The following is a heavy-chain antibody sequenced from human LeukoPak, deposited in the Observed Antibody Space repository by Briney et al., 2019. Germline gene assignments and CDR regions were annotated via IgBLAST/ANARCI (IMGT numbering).Heavy chain of an antibody. CDR3: TRDGSSGCNDY. D-gene: IGHD6-19*01. V-gene: IGHV3-49*03. CDR1: GFTFGDYA. J-gene: IGHJ4*02. Sequence: PGRSLRLSCTASGFTFGDYAMSWFRQAPRKGLEWVGFIRSKAYGGTTEYAASVKGRFTISRDDSKSIAYLQMNSLKTEDTAVYYCTRDGSSGCNDYWGQGTLVTVSS. CDR2: IRSKAYGGTT.